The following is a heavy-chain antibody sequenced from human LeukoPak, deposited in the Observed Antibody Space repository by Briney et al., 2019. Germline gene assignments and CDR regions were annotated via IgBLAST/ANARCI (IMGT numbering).Heavy chain of an antibody. CDR1: GFNFSDYY. D-gene: IGHD6-13*01. J-gene: IGHJ4*02. V-gene: IGHV3-11*04. CDR3: ARDYSSGMVAADPLDY. CDR2: ISTSGTSGTTI. Sequence: GGSLRLSCAASGFNFSDYYMSWIRQAPGTGLEWVSYISTSGTSGTTIYYADSVKGRFTISRDNAKNSLYLQMNSLRAEDTAVYYCARDYSSGMVAADPLDYWGQGTLVTVSS.